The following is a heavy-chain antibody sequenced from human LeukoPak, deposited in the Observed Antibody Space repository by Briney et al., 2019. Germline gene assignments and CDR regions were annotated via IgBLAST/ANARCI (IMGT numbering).Heavy chain of an antibody. D-gene: IGHD3-22*01. CDR1: GFTFDSYS. V-gene: IGHV3-23*01. CDR2: ISGSGGST. Sequence: GGSLRLSCAASGFTFDSYSMNWVRQAPGKGLEWVSAISGSGGSTYYADSVKGRFTISRDNSKNTLYLQMNSLRAEDTAVYYCAKRSTYYYDSSGYYPGDSWGQGTLDTVSS. J-gene: IGHJ5*02. CDR3: AKRSTYYYDSSGYYPGDS.